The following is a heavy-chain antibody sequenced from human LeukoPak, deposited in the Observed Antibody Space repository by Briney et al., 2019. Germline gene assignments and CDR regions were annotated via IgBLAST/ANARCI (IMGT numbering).Heavy chain of an antibody. J-gene: IGHJ3*02. D-gene: IGHD3-22*01. CDR2: INTNTGNP. CDR1: GYSFTRYA. V-gene: IGHV7-4-1*02. CDR3: ARDLPGSYYDSSATNGDAFDI. Sequence: ASVKVSCKASGYSFTRYAINWVRQVPGQGLEWLGWINTNTGNPSYAQGFTGRFVFSLDTSVSTAYLQISSLKAEDTAVYYCARDLPGSYYDSSATNGDAFDIWGQGTMVTVSS.